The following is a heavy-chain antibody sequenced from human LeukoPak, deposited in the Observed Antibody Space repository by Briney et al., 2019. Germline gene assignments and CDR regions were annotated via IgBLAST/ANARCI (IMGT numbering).Heavy chain of an antibody. Sequence: GGSLRLSCAASGFTFSSYAMSWVRQAPGKGLEWVSAISGSGGSTYYADSVKGRFTISRDNSKNTLYLQMNSLRAEDTAVYYCAKDQPYYDFWSGYSPYFDYWGQGTLVTVSS. J-gene: IGHJ4*02. CDR2: ISGSGGST. V-gene: IGHV3-23*01. CDR1: GFTFSSYA. CDR3: AKDQPYYDFWSGYSPYFDY. D-gene: IGHD3-3*01.